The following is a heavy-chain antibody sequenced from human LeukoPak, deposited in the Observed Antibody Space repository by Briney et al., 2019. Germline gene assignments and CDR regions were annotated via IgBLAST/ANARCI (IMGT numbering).Heavy chain of an antibody. CDR3: ARGPDFYGSGSSPVFDY. CDR2: ISAHNGDT. CDR1: GYTFSSYG. J-gene: IGHJ4*02. D-gene: IGHD3-10*01. Sequence: GASVNVSCKASGYTFSSYGISWVRQAPGQGLEWMGWISAHNGDTNYAQKFQGRVTMTTDTSTSTAYMELRSLRSDDTAVYYCARGPDFYGSGSSPVFDYWGQGTLVTVSS. V-gene: IGHV1-18*01.